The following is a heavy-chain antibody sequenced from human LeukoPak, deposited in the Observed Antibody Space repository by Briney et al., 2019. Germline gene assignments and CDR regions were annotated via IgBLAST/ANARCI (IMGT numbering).Heavy chain of an antibody. J-gene: IGHJ4*02. V-gene: IGHV3-11*05. CDR3: ARVICGGDCYWPTYFDY. D-gene: IGHD2-21*02. CDR2: ISSSSSYT. CDR1: GFTFSDYY. Sequence: GGSLRLSCAASGFTFSDYYMSWIRQAPGKGLEWVSYISSSSSYTNYADSVKGRFAISRDNAKNSLYLQMNSLRAEDTAVYYCARVICGGDCYWPTYFDYWGQGTLVTVSS.